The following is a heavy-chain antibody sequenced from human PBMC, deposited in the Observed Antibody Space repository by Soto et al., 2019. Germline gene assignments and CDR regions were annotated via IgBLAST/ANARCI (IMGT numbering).Heavy chain of an antibody. CDR3: ARYDFWSGYYGLTGWFDP. D-gene: IGHD3-3*01. V-gene: IGHV1-18*01. CDR2: ISGYDANT. CDR1: GYTFTSYG. J-gene: IGHJ5*02. Sequence: QVQLVQSGAEVKKPGASVKVSCKASGYTFTSYGISWVRQAPGQGLEWMGWISGYDANTNDAQKVQGRVTMTTDTSTSTAYMELRRLRSDDTAVYYCARYDFWSGYYGLTGWFDPWGQGTLVTVSS.